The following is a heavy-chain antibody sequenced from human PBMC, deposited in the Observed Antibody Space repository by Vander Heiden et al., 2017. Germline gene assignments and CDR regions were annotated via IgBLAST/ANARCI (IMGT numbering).Heavy chain of an antibody. J-gene: IGHJ4*02. D-gene: IGHD2-2*01. Sequence: EVQLVESGGGLVQPGGSLRLSCAASGFTFSNYWMHWVRQAPGKGLVWVSRINSDGSRINYADSVKGRFTISRDNAKNTVYLQMNSLRAEDTAVYYCAGYCSSTSCYFPDYWGQGTLVTVSS. CDR1: GFTFSNYW. CDR2: INSDGSRI. V-gene: IGHV3-74*01. CDR3: AGYCSSTSCYFPDY.